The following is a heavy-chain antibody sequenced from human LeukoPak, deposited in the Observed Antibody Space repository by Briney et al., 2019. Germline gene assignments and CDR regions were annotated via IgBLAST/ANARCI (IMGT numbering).Heavy chain of an antibody. CDR1: GFTFSSYS. CDR2: ISSSSSYI. CDR3: VRATAMVTDGFDY. Sequence: GGSLRLSCAASGFTFSSYSMNWVRQAPGKGLEWVSSISSSSSYIYYADSVKGRFTISRDNAKNSLYLQVNSLRAEDTAVYYCVRATAMVTDGFDYWGQGTLVTVSS. J-gene: IGHJ4*02. D-gene: IGHD5-18*01. V-gene: IGHV3-21*01.